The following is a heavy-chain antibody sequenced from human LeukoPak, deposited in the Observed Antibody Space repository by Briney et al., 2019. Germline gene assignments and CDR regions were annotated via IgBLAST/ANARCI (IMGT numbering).Heavy chain of an antibody. Sequence: SETLSLTCTVSGGSISSYYWSWIRQPPGKGLEWIGYIYYSGNTNYNPSLESRVTISVDSSKNQFSLKLSSVTAADTAVYYCARHWGQYSSGRQHFDYWGQGTLVTVSS. J-gene: IGHJ4*02. CDR2: IYYSGNT. CDR1: GGSISSYY. V-gene: IGHV4-59*08. D-gene: IGHD6-19*01. CDR3: ARHWGQYSSGRQHFDY.